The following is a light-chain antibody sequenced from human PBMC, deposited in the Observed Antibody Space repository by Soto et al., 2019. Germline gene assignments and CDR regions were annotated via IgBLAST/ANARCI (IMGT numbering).Light chain of an antibody. CDR2: GAS. V-gene: IGKV3-15*01. CDR1: QSVSSN. J-gene: IGKJ1*01. Sequence: EIVMTQSPATLSVSPGERATFSCRASQSVSSNLAWYQQKPGQSPRLLIYGASTRATGVPARFSGSGSGTEFTLTIRSLKSEDFAVYYCQQYINLWTFGQGTKVDIK. CDR3: QQYINLWT.